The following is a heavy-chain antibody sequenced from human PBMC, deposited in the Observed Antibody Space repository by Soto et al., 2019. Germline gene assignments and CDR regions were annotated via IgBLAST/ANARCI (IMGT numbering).Heavy chain of an antibody. V-gene: IGHV2-5*02. CDR1: GFSLTTSGVG. D-gene: IGHD2-15*01. CDR3: AYLPCSGGSCYWFSYSGMDV. J-gene: IGHJ6*02. CDR2: IYWDDDK. Sequence: QITLKESGPTLVKPTQTLTLTCTFPGFSLTTSGVGVAWIRQPPGKAFEWLALIYWDDDKRYRPSLETRLTVTKDTSKNQVVLSMTNMDSVDTATYYCAYLPCSGGSCYWFSYSGMDVWGQGTTVTVSS.